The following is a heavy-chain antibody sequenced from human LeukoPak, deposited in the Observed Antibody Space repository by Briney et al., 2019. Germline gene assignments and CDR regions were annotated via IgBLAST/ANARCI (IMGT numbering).Heavy chain of an antibody. D-gene: IGHD5-24*01. CDR1: GFTFSSYA. CDR2: ISYDGSNK. V-gene: IGHV3-30*04. Sequence: GGSLRLSCAASGFTFSSYAMHWVRQAPGKGLEWVAVISYDGSNKYYADSVKGRFTISRDNSKDTLYLQMNSLRAEDTAVHYCARDGLDEMATITGFDYWGQGTLVTVSS. CDR3: ARDGLDEMATITGFDY. J-gene: IGHJ4*02.